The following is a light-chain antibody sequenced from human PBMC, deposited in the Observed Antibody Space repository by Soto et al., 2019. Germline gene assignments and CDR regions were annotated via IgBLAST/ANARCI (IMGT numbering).Light chain of an antibody. CDR3: QSTDSINSHVV. CDR2: RDF. CDR1: SLPKEY. J-gene: IGLJ2*01. Sequence: SYELTQPPSESVSPGQTARITCSGDSLPKEYAYWYQQKPGQAPVLVIYRDFERPPWIPERFSGSSSGTTVTLTISRVQAEDEADYYCQSTDSINSHVVFGGGTKLTVL. V-gene: IGLV3-25*02.